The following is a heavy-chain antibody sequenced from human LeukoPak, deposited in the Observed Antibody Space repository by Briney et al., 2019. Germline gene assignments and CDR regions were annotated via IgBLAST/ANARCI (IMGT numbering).Heavy chain of an antibody. CDR1: GGNFSSYA. J-gene: IGHJ5*02. V-gene: IGHV1-69*06. CDR2: IIPIFGTA. D-gene: IGHD2-15*01. CDR3: ARFPSGGSSWFDP. Sequence: SVKVSCKASGGNFSSYAISWVRQAPGQGLEWMGGIIPIFGTANYAQKFQGRVTITADKSTSTAYMELSSLRSEDTAVYYCARFPSGGSSWFDPWGQGTLVTVSS.